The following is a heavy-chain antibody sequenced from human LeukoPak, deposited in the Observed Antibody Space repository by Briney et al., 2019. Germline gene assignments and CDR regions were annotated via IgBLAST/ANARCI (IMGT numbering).Heavy chain of an antibody. J-gene: IGHJ5*02. D-gene: IGHD4-17*01. V-gene: IGHV5-51*01. CDR3: ARLTVTTWANWFDP. CDR2: IYPGDSDT. Sequence: GESLKISCKGSGNSFTSYWIGWVRQMPGKGLEWIGIIYPGDSDTRYSPSFQGQVTISADKSISTAYLQWSSLKASDTAMYYCARLTVTTWANWFDPWGQGTLVTVSS. CDR1: GNSFTSYW.